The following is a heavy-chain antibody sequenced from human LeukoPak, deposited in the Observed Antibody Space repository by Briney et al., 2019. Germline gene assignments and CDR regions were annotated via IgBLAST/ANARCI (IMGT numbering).Heavy chain of an antibody. CDR3: ARSRSLRLGELSLLYY. V-gene: IGHV3-7*01. CDR2: IKQDGSEK. J-gene: IGHJ4*02. D-gene: IGHD3-16*02. CDR1: GFTFSSYW. Sequence: HPGGSLRLSCEASGFTFSSYWMNWVRQAPGKGLEWVAYIKQDGSEKYYVDSVKGRFTISRDNARNSLYLQMNSLRAEDTAVYYCARSRSLRLGELSLLYYWGQGTLVTVSS.